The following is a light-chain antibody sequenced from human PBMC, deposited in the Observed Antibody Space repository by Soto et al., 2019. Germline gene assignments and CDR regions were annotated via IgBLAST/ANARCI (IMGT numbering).Light chain of an antibody. CDR1: QTVSSNY. J-gene: IGKJ3*01. V-gene: IGKV3-20*01. CDR3: HQFGASPFL. Sequence: EIVLTQSPGTLSLSPGERATLSCRASQTVSSNYLAWYQQRPGQAPRLLIYGASSRATGIPDRFSGSGSGTTFPLTTSRLGPEDFALYYGHQFGASPFLFAPGPRVDTK. CDR2: GAS.